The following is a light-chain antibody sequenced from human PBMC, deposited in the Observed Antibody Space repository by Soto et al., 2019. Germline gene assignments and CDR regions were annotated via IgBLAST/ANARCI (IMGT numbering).Light chain of an antibody. Sequence: DIQMTQSPSTLSASVGDRVTITCRASQSISSWLAWYQQKPGKAPKLLIYKASSLESGVPSRFSGSGSGTEFTLSISSLQPDDFATYYCQHYKSYPWTFGQGAKLEIK. CDR1: QSISSW. CDR2: KAS. V-gene: IGKV1-5*03. J-gene: IGKJ1*01. CDR3: QHYKSYPWT.